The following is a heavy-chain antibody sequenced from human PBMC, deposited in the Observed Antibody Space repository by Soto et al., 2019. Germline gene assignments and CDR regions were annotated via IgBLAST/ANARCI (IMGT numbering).Heavy chain of an antibody. CDR2: ISYDGSNK. Sequence: QVQLVESGGGVVQPGRSLRLSCAASGFTFSSYAMHWVRQAPGKGLEWVAVISYDGSNKYYADSVKGRFTISRDNSKNTLYLQMNSLRAEDTAVYYCARESVLQVWLPQLGEGWFDPWGQGTLVTVSS. D-gene: IGHD5-18*01. CDR1: GFTFSSYA. V-gene: IGHV3-30-3*01. J-gene: IGHJ5*02. CDR3: ARESVLQVWLPQLGEGWFDP.